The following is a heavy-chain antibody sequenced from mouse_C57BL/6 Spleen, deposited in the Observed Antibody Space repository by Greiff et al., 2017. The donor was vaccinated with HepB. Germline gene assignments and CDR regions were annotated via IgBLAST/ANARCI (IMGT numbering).Heavy chain of an antibody. J-gene: IGHJ3*01. Sequence: SGPVLVKPGASVKMSCKASGYTFTDYYMNWVKQSHGKSLEWIGVINPYNGGTSYNQKFKGKATLTVDKSSSTAYMELNSLTSEDSAVYYCAITTVVRGAYWGQGTLVTVSA. D-gene: IGHD1-1*01. V-gene: IGHV1-19*01. CDR1: GYTFTDYY. CDR2: INPYNGGT. CDR3: AITTVVRGAY.